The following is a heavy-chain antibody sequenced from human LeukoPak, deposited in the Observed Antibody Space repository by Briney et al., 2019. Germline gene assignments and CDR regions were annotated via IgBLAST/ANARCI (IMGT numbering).Heavy chain of an antibody. V-gene: IGHV1-24*01. D-gene: IGHD5-18*01. CDR3: ATTLTDEDTAMVWDAFDI. CDR2: FDPEDGET. J-gene: IGHJ3*02. CDR1: GYTFTSYY. Sequence: GASVKVSCKASGYTFTSYYMHWVGQAPGKGLEGMGGFDPEDGETIYAQKFQGRVTMTEDTSTDTAYMELSSLRSEDTAVYYCATTLTDEDTAMVWDAFDIWGQRTMVTVSS.